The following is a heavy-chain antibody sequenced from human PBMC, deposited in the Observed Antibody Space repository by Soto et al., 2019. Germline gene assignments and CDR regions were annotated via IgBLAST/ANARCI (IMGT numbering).Heavy chain of an antibody. V-gene: IGHV3-73*01. D-gene: IGHD6-13*01. J-gene: IGHJ4*02. CDR3: ISFCSSCFFDY. CDR2: IRSKPNSYAT. CDR1: GFTFSGSS. Sequence: GVSLRLSSEASGFTFSGSSMHGVRQASEKGLEWVGRIRSKPNSYATEYAASVQGRFTISRDDSKNTAYLHMNNLKTEDTAVYYCISFCSSCFFDYWGQGT.